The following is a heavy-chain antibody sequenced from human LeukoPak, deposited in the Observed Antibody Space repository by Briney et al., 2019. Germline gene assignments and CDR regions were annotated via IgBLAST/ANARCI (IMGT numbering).Heavy chain of an antibody. D-gene: IGHD2-21*02. Sequence: SETLSLTCTVSGGSIRSYYWSWIRQPPGKGLEWIGYIYYSGSTNYNPSLKSRVTISVDTSENQFSLKLSSVTAADTAVYYCARMVVTAPYYYYYGMDVWGQGTTVTVSS. CDR2: IYYSGST. J-gene: IGHJ6*02. V-gene: IGHV4-59*01. CDR1: GGSIRSYY. CDR3: ARMVVTAPYYYYYGMDV.